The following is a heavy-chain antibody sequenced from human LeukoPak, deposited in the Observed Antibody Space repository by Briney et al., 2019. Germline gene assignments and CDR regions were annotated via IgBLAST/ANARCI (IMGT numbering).Heavy chain of an antibody. V-gene: IGHV3-21*04. CDR3: ANSQNSRDVPLDAFDI. Sequence: GGSLRLSCAASGFTFSSYSMNWVRQAPGKGLEWVSSISSSSSYIYYADSVKGRFTISRDNSKNTLYLQMNSLRAEDTAVYYCANSQNSRDVPLDAFDIWGQGTMVTVSS. D-gene: IGHD5-24*01. CDR1: GFTFSSYS. J-gene: IGHJ3*02. CDR2: ISSSSSYI.